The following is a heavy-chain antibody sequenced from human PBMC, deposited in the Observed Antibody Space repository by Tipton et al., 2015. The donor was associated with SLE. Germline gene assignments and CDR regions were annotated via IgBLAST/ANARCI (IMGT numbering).Heavy chain of an antibody. CDR2: ISRSSSYI. CDR3: ASASLYSSGWSQYFHH. Sequence: SLRLSCAASGFTFSSYSMNWVRQAPGKGLEWVSSISRSSSYIYYADSVKGRFTISRDNAKNSLYLQMNSLRVEDTALYYCASASLYSSGWSQYFHHWGQGTLVTVSS. V-gene: IGHV3-21*01. CDR1: GFTFSSYS. D-gene: IGHD6-19*01. J-gene: IGHJ1*01.